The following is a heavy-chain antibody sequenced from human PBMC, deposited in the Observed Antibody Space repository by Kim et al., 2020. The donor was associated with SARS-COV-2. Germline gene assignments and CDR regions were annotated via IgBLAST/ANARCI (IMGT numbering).Heavy chain of an antibody. D-gene: IGHD3-22*01. V-gene: IGHV1-18*04. CDR3: ARSLLGYYDSSGYYY. CDR2: ISAYNGNT. CDR1: GYTFTSYG. Sequence: ASVKVSCKASGYTFTSYGISWVRQAPGQGLEWMGWISAYNGNTNYAQKLQGRVTMTTDTSTSTAYMELRSLRSDDTAVYYCARSLLGYYDSSGYYYWGQGTLVTVSS. J-gene: IGHJ4*02.